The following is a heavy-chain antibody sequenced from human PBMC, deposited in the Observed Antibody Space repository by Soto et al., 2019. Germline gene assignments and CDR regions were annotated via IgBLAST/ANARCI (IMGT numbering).Heavy chain of an antibody. V-gene: IGHV3-21*01. CDR2: ISGSSIYI. J-gene: IGHJ5*02. CDR3: AREGALKPFSS. Sequence: LRLSCVASGFTFSNYNMNWVRQAPGKGLEWVSHISGSSIYIHYADSVRGRFTISRDNAKNSVYLQMDSLRVEDTAVYYCAREGALKPFSSWGQGALVTVSS. CDR1: GFTFSNYN.